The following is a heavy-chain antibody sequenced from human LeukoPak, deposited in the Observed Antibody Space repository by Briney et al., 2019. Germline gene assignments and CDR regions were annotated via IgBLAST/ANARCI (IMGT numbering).Heavy chain of an antibody. CDR2: IYYSGST. D-gene: IGHD6-19*01. CDR3: ARAATSSGWYIGY. V-gene: IGHV4-59*01. CDR1: GGSISSYY. J-gene: IGHJ4*02. Sequence: SETLSLTCTVSGGSISSYYWSWIRQPPGKGLEWIGYIYYSGSTNYNPSLKSRVTISVDTSKNQLSLKLSSVTAADTAVYYCARAATSSGWYIGYWGQGTLVTVSS.